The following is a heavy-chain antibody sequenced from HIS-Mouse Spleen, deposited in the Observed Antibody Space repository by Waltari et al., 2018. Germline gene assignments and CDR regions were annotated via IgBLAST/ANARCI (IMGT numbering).Heavy chain of an antibody. CDR1: GVTFSSYG. D-gene: IGHD6-19*01. Sequence: QVQLVESGGGVVQPGRSLRLSCAASGVTFSSYGMHWVRQAPGKGLEWVEVISYDGSNKYYADSVKGRFTISRDNSKNTLYLQMNSLRAEDTAVYYCAKASSGWLDYWGQGTLVTVSS. CDR3: AKASSGWLDY. CDR2: ISYDGSNK. V-gene: IGHV3-30*18. J-gene: IGHJ4*02.